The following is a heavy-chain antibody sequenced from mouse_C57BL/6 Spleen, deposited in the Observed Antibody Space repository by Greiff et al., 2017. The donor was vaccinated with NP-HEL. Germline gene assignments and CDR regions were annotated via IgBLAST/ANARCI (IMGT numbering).Heavy chain of an antibody. D-gene: IGHD1-1*01. V-gene: IGHV5-6*02. Sequence: EVKLVESGGDLVKPGGSLKLSCAASGFTFSSYGMSWVRQTPDKRLEWVATISSGGSYTYYPDSVKGRFTISRDNAKNTLYLQMSSLKSEDTAMYYCARDYYGSSYYAMDYWGQGTSVTVSS. CDR2: ISSGGSYT. J-gene: IGHJ4*01. CDR1: GFTFSSYG. CDR3: ARDYYGSSYYAMDY.